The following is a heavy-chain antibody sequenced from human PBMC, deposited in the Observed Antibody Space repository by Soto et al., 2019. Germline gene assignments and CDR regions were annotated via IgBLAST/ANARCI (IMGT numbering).Heavy chain of an antibody. Sequence: PGGSLRLSSTAFGLTFSDSAMTWFRQAPGKGLEWVSVTSAAGRSTYHADSVRGRFTISRDNSRNTLYLRMTSLRADDTAMYYCARWCYLDYWGQGTRVTVSS. CDR2: TSAAGRST. V-gene: IGHV3-23*01. CDR1: GLTFSDSA. J-gene: IGHJ4*02. D-gene: IGHD2-8*02. CDR3: ARWCYLDY.